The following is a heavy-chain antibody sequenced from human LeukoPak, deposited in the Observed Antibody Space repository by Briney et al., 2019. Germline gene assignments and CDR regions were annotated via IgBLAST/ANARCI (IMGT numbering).Heavy chain of an antibody. CDR1: GFTFSDYY. CDR2: ISSSGSTR. J-gene: IGHJ4*02. V-gene: IGHV3-11*04. Sequence: GGSLRLSCAASGFTFSDYYMSWIRQAPGKGLEWVSHISSSGSTRYYADSVKGRFTISRDNSKSTLYLQMNSLRAEDTAVYYCARESTAPVWFGEFDYWGQGTLVTVSS. CDR3: ARESTAPVWFGEFDY. D-gene: IGHD3-10*01.